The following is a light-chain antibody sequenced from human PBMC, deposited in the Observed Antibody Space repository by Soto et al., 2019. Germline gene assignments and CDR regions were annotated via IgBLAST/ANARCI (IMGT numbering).Light chain of an antibody. V-gene: IGLV2-14*03. CDR2: DVS. Sequence: QSVLTQPASVSGSPGQSITISCTGTRSDIGGYHYVSWYQQHPGKVPKLIIYDVSNRPSGVSNRFSGSKSANTASLTISGLQAEDEADYYCSSYTTISTVIFGGGTQLTVL. CDR1: RSDIGGYHY. J-gene: IGLJ2*01. CDR3: SSYTTISTVI.